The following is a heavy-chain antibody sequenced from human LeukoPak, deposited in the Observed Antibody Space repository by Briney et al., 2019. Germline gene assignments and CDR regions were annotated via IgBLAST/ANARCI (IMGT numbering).Heavy chain of an antibody. CDR1: GYTFTSYD. CDR2: MNPNSGNT. Sequence: ASVKVSCKASGYTFTSYDINWVRQATGQGLEWMGWMNPNSGNTGYAQKFQGRVTMTRNTSISTAYMELSSLRSEDTAVYYCARGLSQQLAYYYYYMDVWGNGTTVAVSS. V-gene: IGHV1-8*01. J-gene: IGHJ6*03. CDR3: ARGLSQQLAYYYYYMDV. D-gene: IGHD6-13*01.